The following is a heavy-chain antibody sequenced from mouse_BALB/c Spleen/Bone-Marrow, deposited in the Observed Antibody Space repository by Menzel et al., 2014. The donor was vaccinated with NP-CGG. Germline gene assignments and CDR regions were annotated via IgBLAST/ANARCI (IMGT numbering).Heavy chain of an antibody. CDR3: ARNGCYVYYYAMDY. D-gene: IGHD2-3*01. J-gene: IGHJ4*01. CDR1: GFNIKDTY. Sequence: EVQRVESGAELVKPGASVKLSCTASGFNIKDTYMHWVKQRPEQGLEWIGRIDPANGNTKYDPKFQGKATITADTSSNTAYLQLSSLTSEDTAVYYCARNGCYVYYYAMDYWGQGTSVTVSS. CDR2: IDPANGNT. V-gene: IGHV14-3*02.